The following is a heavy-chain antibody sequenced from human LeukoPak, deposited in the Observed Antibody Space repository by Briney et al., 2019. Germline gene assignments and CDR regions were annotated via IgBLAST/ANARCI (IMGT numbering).Heavy chain of an antibody. CDR3: AKDNRGMVATPFDY. V-gene: IGHV3-23*01. Sequence: GGSLRLSCAASGFTFSSYAMSWVRQAPGKGLEWVSAISGNGGSTYYADSVKGRFTISRDNSKNTLYLQMNSLRAEDTAVYYCAKDNRGMVATPFDYWGQGTLVTVCS. CDR1: GFTFSSYA. J-gene: IGHJ4*02. D-gene: IGHD5-12*01. CDR2: ISGNGGST.